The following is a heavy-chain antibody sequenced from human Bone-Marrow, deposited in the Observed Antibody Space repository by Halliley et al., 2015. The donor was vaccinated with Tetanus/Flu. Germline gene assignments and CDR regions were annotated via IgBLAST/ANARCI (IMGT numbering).Heavy chain of an antibody. D-gene: IGHD2-2*01. CDR3: ARVDCSSTSCHYQMDV. J-gene: IGHJ6*02. Sequence: TLSLTCSVSGGSVNSGFYYWSWIRQPPGQGLEWVGYIYYRGSTKYNPSLKSRVTISVDTSNNEFSLKLSSVTVADTAVYYCARVDCSSTSCHYQMDVWGLGTKVIVSS. CDR1: GGSVNSGFYY. V-gene: IGHV4-61*01. CDR2: IYYRGST.